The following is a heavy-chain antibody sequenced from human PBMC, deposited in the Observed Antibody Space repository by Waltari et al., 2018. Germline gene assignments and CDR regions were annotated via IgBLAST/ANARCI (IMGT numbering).Heavy chain of an antibody. D-gene: IGHD3-9*01. V-gene: IGHV4-59*01. CDR3: ARTALLRYFDWSLDY. CDR2: IYYSGST. J-gene: IGHJ4*02. CDR1: GGSISSYS. Sequence: QVQLQESGPGLVKPSETLSLTCTVSGGSISSYSWSWIRQPPGKGLEWIGYIYYSGSTNYNPSLKSRVTISVDTSKNQFSLKLSSVTAADTAVYYCARTALLRYFDWSLDYWGQGTLVTVSS.